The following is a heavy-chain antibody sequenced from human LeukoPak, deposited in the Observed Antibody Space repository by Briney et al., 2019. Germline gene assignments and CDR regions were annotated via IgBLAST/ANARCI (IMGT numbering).Heavy chain of an antibody. Sequence: SETLSLTCTVSGGSISSSSYYWGWIRQPPGKGLEWIGSIYYSGSTYYNPSLKSRVTISVDTSKNQFSLKLSSVTAADTAVYYCARGLRSSSWWFDPWGQGTLVTVSS. J-gene: IGHJ5*02. CDR1: GGSISSSSYY. V-gene: IGHV4-39*07. CDR3: ARGLRSSSWWFDP. CDR2: IYYSGST. D-gene: IGHD6-13*01.